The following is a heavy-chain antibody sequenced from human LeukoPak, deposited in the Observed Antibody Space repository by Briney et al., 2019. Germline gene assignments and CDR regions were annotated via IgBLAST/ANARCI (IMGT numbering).Heavy chain of an antibody. CDR1: GFTFSSYG. J-gene: IGHJ4*02. D-gene: IGHD5-24*01. Sequence: GRSLRLSCAASGFTFSSYGMHWVRQAPGKGLEWVAVISYDGSNKYYADSVKGRFTISRDNSKNTLYLQMNSLRAEDTAVYYCAKDLGEMATITMGIDYWGQGTLVTVSS. CDR3: AKDLGEMATITMGIDY. V-gene: IGHV3-30*18. CDR2: ISYDGSNK.